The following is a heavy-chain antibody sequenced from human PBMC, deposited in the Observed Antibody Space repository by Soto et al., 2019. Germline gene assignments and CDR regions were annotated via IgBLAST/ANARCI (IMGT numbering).Heavy chain of an antibody. J-gene: IGHJ4*02. CDR2: INHSGST. CDR3: ARAPKQWLVLGGFDY. Sequence: SETLSLTCAVYGGSFSGYYWSWIRQPPGKGLEWIGEINHSGSTNYNPSLKSRVTISVDTSKNQFSLKLSSVTAADTAVYYCARAPKQWLVLGGFDYWGQGTLVTVSS. CDR1: GGSFSGYY. D-gene: IGHD6-19*01. V-gene: IGHV4-34*01.